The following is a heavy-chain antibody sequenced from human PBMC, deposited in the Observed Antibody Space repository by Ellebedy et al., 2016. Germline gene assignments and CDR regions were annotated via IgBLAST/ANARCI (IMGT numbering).Heavy chain of an antibody. V-gene: IGHV3-30*03. CDR1: GFTFSSYG. J-gene: IGHJ2*01. CDR3: ARIRVVAGTWYFDL. Sequence: GESLKISCAASGFTFSSYGMHWVRQAPGKGLEWVAVISYDGSNKYYADSVKGRFTISRDNSKNTLYLQMNSLRAEDTAVYYCARIRVVAGTWYFDLWGRGTLVTVSS. D-gene: IGHD6-19*01. CDR2: ISYDGSNK.